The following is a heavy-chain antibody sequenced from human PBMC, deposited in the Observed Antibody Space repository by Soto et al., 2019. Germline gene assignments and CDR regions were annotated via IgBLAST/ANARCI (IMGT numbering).Heavy chain of an antibody. CDR3: ARLPSRSYSDY. D-gene: IGHD3-10*01. CDR2: MYYSGST. V-gene: IGHV4-39*01. CDR1: GGSISSSSYY. J-gene: IGHJ4*02. Sequence: QLQLQESGPGLVKPSETLSLTCTVSGGSISSSSYYWGWIRQPPGKGLEYIGSMYYSGSTYYNPSLNMRVTISVDTSKNQFSLKLSAVTAADTSMYSCARLPSRSYSDYWGQGTLVTVSS.